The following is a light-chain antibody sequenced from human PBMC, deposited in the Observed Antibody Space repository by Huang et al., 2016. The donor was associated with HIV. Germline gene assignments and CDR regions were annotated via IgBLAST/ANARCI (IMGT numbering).Light chain of an antibody. Sequence: DLQMTQSPSSLSASVGDRVTITCRASQSLNNYLNWYQQKPGKAPNLLIYSPSTLQSGVPPRFSGGVSGTVFTLTISNLQPEDYATYYCQQTFSVPLTFGGGTKVEIK. V-gene: IGKV1-39*01. CDR3: QQTFSVPLT. J-gene: IGKJ4*01. CDR2: SPS. CDR1: QSLNNY.